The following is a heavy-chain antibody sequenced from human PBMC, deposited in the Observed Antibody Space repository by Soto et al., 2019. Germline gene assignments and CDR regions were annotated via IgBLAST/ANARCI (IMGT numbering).Heavy chain of an antibody. CDR3: AKSTPTWQQLVPMPDY. J-gene: IGHJ4*02. V-gene: IGHV3-23*01. Sequence: EVQLLESGGGLVRPGGSLRLSCAASGFTFSSYAMSWVRQAPGKGLEWVSAISGSGGSTYYADSVKGRFTISRDNSKNTLYLQMNSLRAEDTAVYYCAKSTPTWQQLVPMPDYWGQGTLVTVSS. CDR2: ISGSGGST. CDR1: GFTFSSYA. D-gene: IGHD6-13*01.